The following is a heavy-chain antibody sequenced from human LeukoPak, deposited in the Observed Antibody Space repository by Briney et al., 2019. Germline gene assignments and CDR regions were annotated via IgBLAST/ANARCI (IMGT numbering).Heavy chain of an antibody. V-gene: IGHV4-39*01. CDR1: GGSISSSSYY. J-gene: IGHJ4*02. D-gene: IGHD4-17*01. CDR3: ASGDYLYYFDY. Sequence: SETLSLTCTVSGGSISSSSYYWGWIRQPPGKGLEWIGSIYYSGSTYYNPSLKSRVTISVDTSKNQFSLKLSSVTVADTAVFYCASGDYLYYFDYWGQGTLVTVSS. CDR2: IYYSGST.